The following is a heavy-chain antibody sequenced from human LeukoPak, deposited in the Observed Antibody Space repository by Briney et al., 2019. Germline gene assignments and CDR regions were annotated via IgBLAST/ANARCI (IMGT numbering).Heavy chain of an antibody. CDR2: INHSGST. Sequence: SETLSLTCAVYGGSFSGYYWSWIRQPPGKGLEWIGEINHSGSTNYNPSPKSRVNISVDTSKDQFSLKLSSVTAADTAVYYCAGGLRPGDCSSTSCYTYYYYGMDVWGQGTTVTVSS. V-gene: IGHV4-34*01. CDR3: AGGLRPGDCSSTSCYTYYYYGMDV. J-gene: IGHJ6*02. D-gene: IGHD2-2*02. CDR1: GGSFSGYY.